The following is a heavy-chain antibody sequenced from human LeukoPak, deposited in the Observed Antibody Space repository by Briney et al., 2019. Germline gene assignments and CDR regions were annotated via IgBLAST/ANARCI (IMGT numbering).Heavy chain of an antibody. V-gene: IGHV3-30*02. CDR2: IRYDGTNK. Sequence: GGSLRLSCAASGFTFSNFGMHWVRQAPGKGLEWVTFIRYDGTNKYYADSVKGRFTISRDNSKNTLYLQMNSLGVEDTAIYYCAKVEMSTSPGGIDYWGQGTLVTVSS. CDR3: AKVEMSTSPGGIDY. D-gene: IGHD5-24*01. J-gene: IGHJ4*02. CDR1: GFTFSNFG.